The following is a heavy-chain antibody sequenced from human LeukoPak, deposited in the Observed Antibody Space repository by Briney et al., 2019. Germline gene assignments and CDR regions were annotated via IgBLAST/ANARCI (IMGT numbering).Heavy chain of an antibody. CDR1: GGSINNYY. J-gene: IGHJ4*02. Sequence: SETLSLTCTVSGGSINNYYWSWIRQPPGKGLEWIGSIYSSGSTNYSPSLKSRVIISVDTSKSQFSLKLSSVTAADTAVYYCARDGRAGSLFASWGQGTLVTVSS. D-gene: IGHD6-19*01. CDR2: IYSSGST. CDR3: ARDGRAGSLFAS. V-gene: IGHV4-59*01.